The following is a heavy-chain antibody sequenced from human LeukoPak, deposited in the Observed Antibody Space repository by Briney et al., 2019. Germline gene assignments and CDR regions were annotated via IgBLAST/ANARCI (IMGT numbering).Heavy chain of an antibody. CDR1: GFTFKNYG. V-gene: IGHV3-30*02. J-gene: IGHJ4*02. CDR3: VKIISEWGGLDY. D-gene: IGHD1-26*01. Sequence: GGSLRLSCEASGFTFKNYGMHWVRQAPGKGLAWVAFIRYDGSYTNYADSVKGRFTISRDNSKNTLYMQMNSLRAEDTAVYYCVKIISEWGGLDYWGQGTLVTVSS. CDR2: IRYDGSYT.